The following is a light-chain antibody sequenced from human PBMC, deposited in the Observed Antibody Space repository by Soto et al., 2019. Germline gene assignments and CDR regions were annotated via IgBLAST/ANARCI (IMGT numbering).Light chain of an antibody. J-gene: IGLJ2*01. CDR1: SSNIGSNT. V-gene: IGLV1-44*01. Sequence: SVLTQPPSASGTPGQRVTISCSGSSSNIGSNTVNWYQQRPGTAPKLLIYSNNQRPSGVPDRFSGSKSGTSASLAISGLQSEDEADYYCAAWDDSLNGVVFGGGTKLTVL. CDR2: SNN. CDR3: AAWDDSLNGVV.